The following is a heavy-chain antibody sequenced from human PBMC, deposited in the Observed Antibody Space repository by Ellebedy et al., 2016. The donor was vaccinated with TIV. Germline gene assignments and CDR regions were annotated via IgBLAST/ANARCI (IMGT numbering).Heavy chain of an antibody. CDR1: GFTFSSYS. V-gene: IGHV3-30-3*01. D-gene: IGHD6-19*01. J-gene: IGHJ2*01. CDR2: ISYAGTIK. Sequence: PGGSLRLSCAASGFTFSSYSLHWVRQAPGKGLEWVAVISYAGTIKYYADSVKGRFTISRDNSKSTLYLQMNSLRAEETALYYCARDLGSGPEPWYFDLWGRGTLVTVSS. CDR3: ARDLGSGPEPWYFDL.